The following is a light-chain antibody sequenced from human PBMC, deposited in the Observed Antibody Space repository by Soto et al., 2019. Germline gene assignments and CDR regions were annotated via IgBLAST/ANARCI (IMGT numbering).Light chain of an antibody. V-gene: IGKV3-11*01. CDR3: QVRSDWPPFKYT. J-gene: IGKJ2*01. CDR2: ETS. Sequence: EIVLTQSPDTLSLSPGERVTLSCRSSQSVDTMVAWYQQQVGRTPRLLIYETSSRATGVPARFSGSGSGTDFTLTISRLEPEDFAIYFCQVRSDWPPFKYTFGQGTKLEVK. CDR1: QSVDTM.